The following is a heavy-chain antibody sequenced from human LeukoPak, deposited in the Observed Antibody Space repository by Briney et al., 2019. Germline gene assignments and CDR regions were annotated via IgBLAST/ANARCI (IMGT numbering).Heavy chain of an antibody. Sequence: SETLSLTCAVYGGSFSGYYWSWIRQPPGKGLEWIGEINHSGSTNYNPSLKSRVTISVDTSKNQFSLKLSSVAAADTAVYYCARRSDSSGWINWFDPWGQGTLVTVSS. V-gene: IGHV4-34*01. CDR2: INHSGST. D-gene: IGHD6-19*01. CDR3: ARRSDSSGWINWFDP. J-gene: IGHJ5*02. CDR1: GGSFSGYY.